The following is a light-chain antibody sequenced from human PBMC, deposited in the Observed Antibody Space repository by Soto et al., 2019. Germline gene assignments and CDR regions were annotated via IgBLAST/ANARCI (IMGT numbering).Light chain of an antibody. CDR2: GAS. CDR3: QQYDNWPWT. CDR1: QSISSN. Sequence: EIVMTQSPATLSVSPGEGDTLSCRASQSISSNLAGYQQNPGQAPRLLITGASTRATGIAARISGSGSGTEFTLTISSLQAEDFAVYYCQQYDNWPWTFGQGNKVEI. V-gene: IGKV3-15*01. J-gene: IGKJ1*01.